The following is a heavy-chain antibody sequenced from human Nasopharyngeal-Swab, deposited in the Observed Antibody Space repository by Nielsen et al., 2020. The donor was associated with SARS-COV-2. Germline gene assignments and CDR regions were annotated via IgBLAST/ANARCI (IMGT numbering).Heavy chain of an antibody. CDR3: ARQTIYSFGWFDS. J-gene: IGHJ5*01. CDR1: GFTFDDYA. V-gene: IGHV3-20*01. D-gene: IGHD3-3*01. Sequence: GESLEISCAASGFTFDDYAMSWVRQVPGKGLEWVVNINWIGGSADYSDAVKGRFTISRDNAKNSLYLQMNSLRAEDTAIYHCARQTIYSFGWFDSWGQGTLVTVSS. CDR2: INWIGGSA.